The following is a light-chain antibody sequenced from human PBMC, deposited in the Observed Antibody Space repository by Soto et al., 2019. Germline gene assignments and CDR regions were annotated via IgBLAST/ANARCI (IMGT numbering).Light chain of an antibody. CDR3: QQYSSWPFT. CDR2: GAS. V-gene: IGKV3-15*01. CDR1: QRVSNN. Sequence: EIVLTQSPAPLSVFPGEKAPLSCGASQRVSNNLAWYHQKPGQAPRPLIYGASTRATGVPARFSGSGSGTEFTLTISSLQSEDSAIYYCQQYSSWPFTFGPGTKVAIE. J-gene: IGKJ3*01.